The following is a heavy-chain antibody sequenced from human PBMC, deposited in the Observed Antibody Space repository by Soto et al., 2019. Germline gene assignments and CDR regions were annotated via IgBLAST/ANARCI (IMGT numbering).Heavy chain of an antibody. J-gene: IGHJ4*02. CDR2: ISGSGGST. V-gene: IGHV3-23*01. CDR1: GFTFSSYP. Sequence: PGGSLRLACAASGFTFSSYPMIWVRQAPGKGLEWVSAISGSGGSTYYADSVKGRFTISRDNSKNTLYLQMNSLRAEDTAVYYCAKDTLVGGHYDFWGNYPYFDYWGQGTLVTVSS. CDR3: AKDTLVGGHYDFWGNYPYFDY. D-gene: IGHD3-3*01.